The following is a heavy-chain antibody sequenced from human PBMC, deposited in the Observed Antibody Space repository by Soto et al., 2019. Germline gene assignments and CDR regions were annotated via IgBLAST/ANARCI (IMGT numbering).Heavy chain of an antibody. D-gene: IGHD4-17*01. CDR2: IYSGGSK. Sequence: EVQLVESGGGLVQPGGSLRLSCAASGFTVSSNYMSWVRQAPGKGLEWVSVIYSGGSKYYADSVKGRFTIYRDKSKNTLYLQMNSRRAEDTAVYYCARDLRLGAPQQDDWFDPWGQGTLVTVSS. CDR3: ARDLRLGAPQQDDWFDP. CDR1: GFTVSSNY. J-gene: IGHJ5*02. V-gene: IGHV3-66*01.